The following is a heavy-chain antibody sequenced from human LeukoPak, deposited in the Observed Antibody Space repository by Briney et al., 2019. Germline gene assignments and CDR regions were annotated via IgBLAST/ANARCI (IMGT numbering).Heavy chain of an antibody. CDR1: GYTFDYYA. Sequence: GGSLRLSCAASGYTFDYYAMHWVRQAPGKGLEWVSLISGDGGSTYYADSVKGRFTISRDNSKNSLYLQMNSLRTEDTALYYCAKGTSTLALNPWGHATLVTVSS. CDR2: ISGDGGST. V-gene: IGHV3-43*02. D-gene: IGHD1-1*01. J-gene: IGHJ5*02. CDR3: AKGTSTLALNP.